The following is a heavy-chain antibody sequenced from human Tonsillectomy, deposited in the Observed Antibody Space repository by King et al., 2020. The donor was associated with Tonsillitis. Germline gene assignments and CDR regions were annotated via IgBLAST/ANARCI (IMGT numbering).Heavy chain of an antibody. CDR2: INHSGST. J-gene: IGHJ4*02. CDR3: ARGTEIAARPFDY. CDR1: GGSFSGYY. V-gene: IGHV4-34*01. Sequence: VQLQQWGAGLLKPSETLSLTCAVYGGSFSGYYWSWIRQPPGKGLEWIGEINHSGSTNYNPSLKSRVTISVDTSKNQFSLKLSSVTAADTAVYYCARGTEIAARPFDYWGQGTLVTVSS. D-gene: IGHD6-6*01.